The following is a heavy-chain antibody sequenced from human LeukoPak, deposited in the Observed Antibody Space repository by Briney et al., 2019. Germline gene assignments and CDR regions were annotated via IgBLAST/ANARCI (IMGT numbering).Heavy chain of an antibody. D-gene: IGHD3-3*01. CDR3: ARCYDFWSGTPLDP. Sequence: PSETLSLTCSVSGGSIRNYYWIWIRQPPGKGLEWIGYIYYSGSTNYNPSLKSRITMSVDTSKNQFSLKLSSVTAADTAVYYCARCYDFWSGTPLDPWGQGTLVTVSS. V-gene: IGHV4-59*01. CDR2: IYYSGST. J-gene: IGHJ5*02. CDR1: GGSIRNYY.